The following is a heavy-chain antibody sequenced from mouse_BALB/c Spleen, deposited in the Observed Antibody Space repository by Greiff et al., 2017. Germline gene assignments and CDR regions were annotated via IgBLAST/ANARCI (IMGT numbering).Heavy chain of an antibody. J-gene: IGHJ4*01. D-gene: IGHD1-1*01. CDR1: GYSITSDYA. CDR3: ARYYYGSSSEAMDY. Sequence: EVKLQESGPGLVKPSQSLSLTCTVTGYSITSDYAWNWIRQFPGNKLEWMGYISYSGSTSYNPSLKSRTSITRDTSKNQFFLQLNSVTTEDTATYYCARYYYGSSSEAMDYWGQGTSVTVSS. V-gene: IGHV3-2*02. CDR2: ISYSGST.